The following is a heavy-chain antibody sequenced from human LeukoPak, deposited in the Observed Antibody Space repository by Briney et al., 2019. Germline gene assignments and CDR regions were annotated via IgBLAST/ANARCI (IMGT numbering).Heavy chain of an antibody. CDR1: GGSNSSYD. CDR2: MYYSGNT. Sequence: PSETLSLTCTVSGGSNSSYDWSWIRQPPGKGLEWIGYMYYSGNTNYNPSLKSRVTISVDTSKNQFSLKLSSVTAADTAVYYCATAVSGTSDFDYWGQGTLVTVSS. V-gene: IGHV4-59*01. CDR3: ATAVSGTSDFDY. J-gene: IGHJ4*02. D-gene: IGHD6-19*01.